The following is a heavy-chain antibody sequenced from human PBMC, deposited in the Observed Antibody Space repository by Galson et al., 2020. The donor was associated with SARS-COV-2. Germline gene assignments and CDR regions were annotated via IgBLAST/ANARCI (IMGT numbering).Heavy chain of an antibody. Sequence: SETLSLTCAVSGTSISSGSYSWHWIRQPPGKGQERSGYISHSGGTYYNPSLKSRVTISGDRSKNQFSLRLSSVTAADTAVYYCARLHYGEYAPEAFDIWGPGTRVTVAS. CDR1: GTSISSGSYS. D-gene: IGHD4-17*01. CDR3: ARLHYGEYAPEAFDI. J-gene: IGHJ3*02. V-gene: IGHV4-30-2*01. CDR2: ISHSGGT.